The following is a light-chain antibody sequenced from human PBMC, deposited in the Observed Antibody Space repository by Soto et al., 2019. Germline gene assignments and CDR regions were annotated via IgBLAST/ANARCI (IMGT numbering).Light chain of an antibody. CDR2: EVN. Sequence: QSVLTQPPSASGSPGQSVAISCTGTSSDVGGYNYVSWYQQHPGKAPKLMIYEVNKRPSGVPDRFSGSKSGNTASLTVSGLQAEDEAYYYCSSYAGRSNVFGTGTKVTVL. CDR1: SSDVGGYNY. CDR3: SSYAGRSNV. V-gene: IGLV2-8*01. J-gene: IGLJ1*01.